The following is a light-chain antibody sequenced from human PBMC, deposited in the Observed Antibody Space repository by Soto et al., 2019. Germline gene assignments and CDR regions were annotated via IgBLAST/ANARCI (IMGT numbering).Light chain of an antibody. Sequence: ENVLTQSPATLSLSPGERATLSCRASQSVSSYLAWYQHKPGQAPRLLIYDASNRATGIPARFSGSGSGTDFALTISSLEPEDFAVYYCQQRSNWPAITFGQGTRLEIK. CDR1: QSVSSY. V-gene: IGKV3-11*01. J-gene: IGKJ5*01. CDR3: QQRSNWPAIT. CDR2: DAS.